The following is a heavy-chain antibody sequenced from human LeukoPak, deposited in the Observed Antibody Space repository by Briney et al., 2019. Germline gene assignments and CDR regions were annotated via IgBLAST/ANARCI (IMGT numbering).Heavy chain of an antibody. J-gene: IGHJ4*02. CDR3: ARDIAAVPY. D-gene: IGHD6-13*01. Sequence: PGGSLRLSCAASGFTFSSYAMHWVRQAPGKGLEWVAVISYDGSNKYYADSVQGRFTISRDNSKNTLYLQMNSLRDEDTAVYYCARDIAAVPYWGQGTLVTVSS. CDR2: ISYDGSNK. V-gene: IGHV3-30*04. CDR1: GFTFSSYA.